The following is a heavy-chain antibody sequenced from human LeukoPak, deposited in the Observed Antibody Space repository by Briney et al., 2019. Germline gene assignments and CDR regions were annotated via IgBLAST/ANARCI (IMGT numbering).Heavy chain of an antibody. CDR1: GGSISSGGYY. D-gene: IGHD3-10*01. J-gene: IGHJ6*04. CDR2: IYYSGST. V-gene: IGHV4-31*03. Sequence: SETLSLTCTVSGGSISSGGYYWGWLRQHPGRGLEWIGYIYYSGSTYYNPSLKSRVTISVDTSKNQFSLKLSSVTAADTAVYYCARPAYGKGYYGMDVWGKGTTVTVSS. CDR3: ARPAYGKGYYGMDV.